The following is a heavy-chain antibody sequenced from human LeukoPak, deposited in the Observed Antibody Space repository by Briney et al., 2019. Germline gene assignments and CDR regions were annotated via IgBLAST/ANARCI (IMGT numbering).Heavy chain of an antibody. CDR1: GGTFSSYA. V-gene: IGHV1-69*05. CDR2: IIPFFGTT. CDR3: AIELRQLVNWFDP. Sequence: GSSMKVSCKASGGTFSSYAISWVRRAPGQGLEWMGGIIPFFGTTNYAQKFQGRVTMTTDGSTTTAYMELSSLRSEDTAVYYCAIELRQLVNWFDPWGQGTLVTVSS. J-gene: IGHJ5*02. D-gene: IGHD6-6*01.